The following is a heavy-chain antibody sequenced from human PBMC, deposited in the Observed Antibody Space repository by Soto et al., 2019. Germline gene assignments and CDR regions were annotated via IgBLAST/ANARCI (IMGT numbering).Heavy chain of an antibody. J-gene: IGHJ4*02. CDR2: IKQDGSEK. V-gene: IGHV3-7*01. Sequence: GASLRLSCAASGFTFSSYWMSWVRQAPGKGLEWVANIKQDGSEKYYVDSVKGRFTISRDNAKNSLYLQMNSLRAEDTAVYYCARDRRDPYYDFWSGYRDEGYYFDYWGQGTLVTVSS. CDR3: ARDRRDPYYDFWSGYRDEGYYFDY. D-gene: IGHD3-3*01. CDR1: GFTFSSYW.